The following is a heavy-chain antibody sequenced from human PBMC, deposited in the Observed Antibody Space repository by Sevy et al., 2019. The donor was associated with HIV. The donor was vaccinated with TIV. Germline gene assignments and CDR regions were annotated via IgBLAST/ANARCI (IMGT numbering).Heavy chain of an antibody. D-gene: IGHD3-22*01. CDR2: IKQDGSEK. CDR3: AREANYYDSSGNFDY. V-gene: IGHV3-7*03. Sequence: GGSLRLSCAASGFTFSSYWMSWVRQAPGKGLEWVVNIKQDGSEKYYVDSVKGRFTISRDNAKNSLYLQMNSLRAEDTAVYYCAREANYYDSSGNFDYWGQGTLVTVSS. CDR1: GFTFSSYW. J-gene: IGHJ4*02.